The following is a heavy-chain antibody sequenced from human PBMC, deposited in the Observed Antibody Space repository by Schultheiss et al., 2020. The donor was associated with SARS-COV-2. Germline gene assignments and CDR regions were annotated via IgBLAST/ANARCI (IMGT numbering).Heavy chain of an antibody. V-gene: IGHV1-8*02. Sequence: ASVKVSCKASGYTFTSYGISWVRQATGQGLEWMGLMNPNSGNTGYAQKFQGRVTMTRNTSISTAYMELSSLRSEDTAVYYCARVRGVKDGYNSFYYYYYGMDVWGQGTTVTVSS. CDR3: ARVRGVKDGYNSFYYYYYGMDV. J-gene: IGHJ6*02. CDR1: GYTFTSYG. D-gene: IGHD5-24*01. CDR2: MNPNSGNT.